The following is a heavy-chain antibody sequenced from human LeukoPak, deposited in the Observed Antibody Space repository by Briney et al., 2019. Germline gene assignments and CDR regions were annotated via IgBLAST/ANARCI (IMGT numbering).Heavy chain of an antibody. CDR2: INHSGST. J-gene: IGHJ5*02. CDR1: GGSFSGYY. Sequence: SETLSLTCAVYGGSFSGYYWSWIRQPPGKGLEWIGEINHSGSTNYNPSLKSRVTILVDTSKNQFSLKLSSVTAADTAVYYCVRGPYGSGISNWFDPWGQGTLVIVSS. V-gene: IGHV4-34*01. CDR3: VRGPYGSGISNWFDP. D-gene: IGHD3-10*01.